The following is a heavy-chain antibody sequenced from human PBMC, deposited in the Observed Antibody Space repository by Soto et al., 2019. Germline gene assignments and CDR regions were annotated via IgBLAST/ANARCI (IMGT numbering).Heavy chain of an antibody. Sequence: SETPSLTCTVSCGSITRSNWRNWVRQPPGKGLEWIGEIYHGGSTNYNPSLKSRVTISVDKSKNQFSLKLTSVTTADTAVYYCARSYFGADYWGQGALVTVS. V-gene: IGHV4-4*02. CDR1: CGSITRSNW. CDR2: IYHGGST. D-gene: IGHD3-10*01. J-gene: IGHJ4*02. CDR3: ARSYFGADY.